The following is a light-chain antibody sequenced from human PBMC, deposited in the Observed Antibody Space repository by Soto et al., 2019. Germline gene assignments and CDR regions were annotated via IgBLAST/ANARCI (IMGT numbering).Light chain of an antibody. CDR1: SSNIGSNY. J-gene: IGLJ2*01. Sequence: QSVLTQPPSASGTPGQRVTISCSGSSSNIGSNYVFWYQQLPETAPKLLIYRNNQRPSGVPDRFSGSKSDTSASLAISGLRSEDEAAYYCATWDDSLSGRVVFGGGTKLTVL. CDR3: ATWDDSLSGRVV. V-gene: IGLV1-47*01. CDR2: RNN.